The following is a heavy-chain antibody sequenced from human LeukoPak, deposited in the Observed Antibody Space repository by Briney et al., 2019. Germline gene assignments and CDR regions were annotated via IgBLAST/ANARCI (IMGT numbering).Heavy chain of an antibody. J-gene: IGHJ3*01. CDR3: VKDQLSGNGIYDPFDE. D-gene: IGHD2-8*01. CDR2: IRSKANSYAT. Sequence: GGSLRLSCAASGFTFSGSAMHWVRQASGKGLEWVGRIRSKANSYATTYAASVKGRFTISRDDSKNTAYLQMNSLKTEDTAVYYCVKDQLSGNGIYDPFDEWGQGTMVTVSS. V-gene: IGHV3-73*01. CDR1: GFTFSGSA.